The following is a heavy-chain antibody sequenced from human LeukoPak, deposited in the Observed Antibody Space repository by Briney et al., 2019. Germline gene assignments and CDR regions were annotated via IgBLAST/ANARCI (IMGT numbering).Heavy chain of an antibody. CDR1: GGSFSGYY. V-gene: IGHV4-34*01. CDR2: INHSGST. J-gene: IGHJ3*02. Sequence: SETLSLTCAVYGGSFSGYYWSWIRQPPGKGLEWIGEINHSGSTNYNPSLKSRVTISVDTSKNQFSLKLSSVTAADTAVYYCATKSLDDAFDIWGQGTMVTVSS. CDR3: ATKSLDDAFDI.